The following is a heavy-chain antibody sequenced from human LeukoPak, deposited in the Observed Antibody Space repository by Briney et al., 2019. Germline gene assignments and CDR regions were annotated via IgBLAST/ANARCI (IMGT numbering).Heavy chain of an antibody. CDR3: AKVPTYLNILTGFPFDI. V-gene: IGHV3-53*01. CDR2: LYSGDNT. Sequence: PGGSLRLSCAASGFTVSSNHVSWVRQAPGKGLEWVSVLYSGDNTYYADSVKGRFTISRDNSENTLYLQMNSLRAEDTALYYCAKVPTYLNILTGFPFDIWGQGTMVTVSS. D-gene: IGHD3-9*01. CDR1: GFTVSSNH. J-gene: IGHJ3*02.